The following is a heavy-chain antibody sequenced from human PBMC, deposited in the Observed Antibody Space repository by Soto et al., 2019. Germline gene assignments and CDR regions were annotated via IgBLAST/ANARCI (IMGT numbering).Heavy chain of an antibody. V-gene: IGHV4-30-4*01. Sequence: SETLSLTCTVSGGSISSGDYYWSWIRQPPGKGLEWIGYIYYSGSTYYNPSLKSRVTLSVDTSKNQFSLKLSSVTAADTAVYYRARESSSGYTFDYWGQGTLVTVSS. CDR2: IYYSGST. CDR3: ARESSSGYTFDY. J-gene: IGHJ4*02. CDR1: GGSISSGDYY. D-gene: IGHD5-12*01.